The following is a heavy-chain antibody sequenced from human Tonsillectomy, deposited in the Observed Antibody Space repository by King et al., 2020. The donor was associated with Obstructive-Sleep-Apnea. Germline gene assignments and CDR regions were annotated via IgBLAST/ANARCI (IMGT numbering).Heavy chain of an antibody. CDR3: ARGGSLGESDY. V-gene: IGHV3-7*01. Sequence: VQLVESGGGLVQPGGSLRLSCAASGFTFSSYLMSCVRQAPGKGLEWVANIRQDGGEKYYLDFVKGRFTIPRDNAKNSLYLQVNSMRAEDKAVYYCARGGSLGESDYWGQGTLVTVSS. D-gene: IGHD2/OR15-2a*01. CDR1: GFTFSSYL. CDR2: IRQDGGEK. J-gene: IGHJ4*02.